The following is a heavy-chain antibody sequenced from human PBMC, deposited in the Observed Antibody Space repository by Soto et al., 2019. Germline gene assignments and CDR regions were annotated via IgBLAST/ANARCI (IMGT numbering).Heavy chain of an antibody. CDR2: ISYDGSNK. CDR3: ARDRLGYSYGGIDY. CDR1: GFTFSSYA. J-gene: IGHJ4*02. Sequence: GSLRLSCAASGFTFSSYAMHWVRQAPGKGLEWVAVISYDGSNKYYADSVKGRFTISRDNSKNTLYLQMNSLRAEDTAVYYCARDRLGYSYGGIDYWGQGTLVTVSS. D-gene: IGHD5-18*01. V-gene: IGHV3-30-3*01.